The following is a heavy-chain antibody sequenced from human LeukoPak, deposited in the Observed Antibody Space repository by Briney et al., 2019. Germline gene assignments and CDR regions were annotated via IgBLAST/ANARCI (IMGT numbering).Heavy chain of an antibody. CDR2: INSDGSTT. J-gene: IGHJ4*02. V-gene: IGHV3-74*01. D-gene: IGHD4-17*01. CDR3: ARIDFGEDY. CDR1: GFTFSPYW. Sequence: GGSLRLSCAASGFTFSPYWMHWVRQAPGKGLVWVSHINSDGSTTSYADSVKGRFTISRDNAQNTLYLQMNSLRAEDTAVYYCARIDFGEDYWGQGTLVIVSS.